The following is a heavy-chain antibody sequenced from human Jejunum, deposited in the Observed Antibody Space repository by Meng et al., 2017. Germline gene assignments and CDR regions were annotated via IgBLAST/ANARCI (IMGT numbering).Heavy chain of an antibody. J-gene: IGHJ4*02. V-gene: IGHV3-53*01. CDR1: GFTVSNNY. CDR3: ARAPPYSGTYSYYFDS. Sequence: GESLKISCAASGFTVSNNYMSWVRQAPGKGLEWVSVIYSGAVTYYADSVKGRFTTSRDDSKNTLFLQMNSLTAEDTAVYYCARAPPYSGTYSYYFDSWGQETLVTVSS. D-gene: IGHD1-26*01. CDR2: IYSGAVT.